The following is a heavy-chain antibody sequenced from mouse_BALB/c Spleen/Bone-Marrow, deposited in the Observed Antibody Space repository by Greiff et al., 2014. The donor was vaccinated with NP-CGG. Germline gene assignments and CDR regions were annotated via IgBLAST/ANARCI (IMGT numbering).Heavy chain of an antibody. Sequence: VQLQQSGPELVTPGASVKISCKTSGYTFTEYTMHWVKQSHGKSLEWIGGFNPNNGGTSYNQKLKGKATLTVDKSSSTAYMELRSLTSEDSAVYYYAREEAFDYVIAYWGQGTLVTVSA. V-gene: IGHV1-18*01. D-gene: IGHD2-4*01. J-gene: IGHJ3*01. CDR2: FNPNNGGT. CDR1: GYTFTEYT. CDR3: AREEAFDYVIAY.